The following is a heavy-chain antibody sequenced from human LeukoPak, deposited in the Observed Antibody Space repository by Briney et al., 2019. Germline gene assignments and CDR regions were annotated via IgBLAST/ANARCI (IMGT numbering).Heavy chain of an antibody. CDR2: IGSSTSTI. Sequence: GGSLRLSCEASGFTFSTYSMNWVRQAPGKGLEWVSYIGSSTSTIYYADSVKGRFTISRDNAKNALYLQMNSLSDEDTAVYYCARDFAWWDQGTLVTVSS. D-gene: IGHD3-3*01. CDR1: GFTFSTYS. CDR3: ARDFAW. J-gene: IGHJ4*02. V-gene: IGHV3-48*02.